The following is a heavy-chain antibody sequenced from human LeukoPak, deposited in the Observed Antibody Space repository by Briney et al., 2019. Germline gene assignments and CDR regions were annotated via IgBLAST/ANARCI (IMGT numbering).Heavy chain of an antibody. J-gene: IGHJ6*03. Sequence: SETLSLTCTVSGGSISSYYWSWIRQPPGKGLEWIGYIYYSGSTNYNPSLKSRATISVDTSKNQFSLKLSSVTAADTAVYYCARSNYAYTYYYYYMDVWGKGTTVTVSS. CDR1: GGSISSYY. CDR3: ARSNYAYTYYYYYMDV. V-gene: IGHV4-59*08. D-gene: IGHD5-24*01. CDR2: IYYSGST.